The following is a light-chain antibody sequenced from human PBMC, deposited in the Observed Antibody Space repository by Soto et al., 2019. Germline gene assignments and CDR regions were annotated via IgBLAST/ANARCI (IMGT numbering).Light chain of an antibody. CDR1: QSVSSD. CDR3: QQYSNWPQT. J-gene: IGKJ1*01. CDR2: AAS. Sequence: ITMTQSPVILSVSPGERATLSCRASQSVSSDLAWYQQQPGQAPRLLIYAASSRATGVPGRFGGSGSGTEFTLTISSLQSGDFAVYFCQQYSNWPQTFGQGTTVEI. V-gene: IGKV3-15*01.